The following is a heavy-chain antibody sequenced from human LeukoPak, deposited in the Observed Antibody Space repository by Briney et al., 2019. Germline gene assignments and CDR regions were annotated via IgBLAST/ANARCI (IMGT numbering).Heavy chain of an antibody. D-gene: IGHD2-8*01. CDR3: ARHALYCTSGICYPLNWYFDL. J-gene: IGHJ2*01. CDR2: IYTSGST. Sequence: SETLSLTCTVSGGSISSYYWSWIRQPAGKGLEWIGRIYTSGSTNYNPSLKSRVTMSVDTSKNQFSLKLSSVTAADTAVYYCARHALYCTSGICYPLNWYFDLWGRGTLLTVSS. V-gene: IGHV4-4*07. CDR1: GGSISSYY.